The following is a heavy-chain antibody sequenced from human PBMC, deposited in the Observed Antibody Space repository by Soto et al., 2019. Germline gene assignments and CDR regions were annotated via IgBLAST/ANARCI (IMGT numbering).Heavy chain of an antibody. CDR3: ATPSYSSSCPYSYAMHV. CDR2: FDPDDGET. CDR1: GYTLTELS. V-gene: IGHV1-24*01. D-gene: IGHD6-6*01. Sequence: ASVKVSCKVSGYTLTELSMHWLRQDPGKGLEWMGGFDPDDGETIHAHKIQGRVTMTEDTCTDTPYIELRSXGSEDTAVYYCATPSYSSSCPYSYAMHVGGQGTILSVSS. J-gene: IGHJ6*01.